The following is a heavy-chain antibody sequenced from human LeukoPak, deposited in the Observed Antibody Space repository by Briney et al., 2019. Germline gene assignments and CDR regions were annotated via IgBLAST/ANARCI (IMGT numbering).Heavy chain of an antibody. J-gene: IGHJ4*02. CDR1: GFTVSSNY. CDR2: ISPTGSTT. V-gene: IGHV3-74*01. CDR3: ARGPNSNWSGLDF. Sequence: GGSLRLSCAASGFTVSSNYMSWVRQAPGKGLVWVSRISPTGSTTSYADSVKGRFTVSRDNAKNTLYLQVNNLRAEDTAVYYCARGPNSNWSGLDFWGQGTLLTVSS. D-gene: IGHD6-6*01.